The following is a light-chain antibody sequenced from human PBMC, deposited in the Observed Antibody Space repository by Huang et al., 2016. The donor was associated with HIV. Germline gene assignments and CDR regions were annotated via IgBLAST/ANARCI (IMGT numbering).Light chain of an antibody. Sequence: DIVMSQSPLSLPVTPGEPASISCRSSQSLLHSNGYNYLDWYVQKPGQSPQLVIYLSSNRASGVPDRFSGTGSVTHFTLRISRVEAEDVGVYYCMQALQTPRTFGQGTRLEIK. V-gene: IGKV2-28*01. CDR3: MQALQTPRT. CDR1: QSLLHSNGYNY. CDR2: LSS. J-gene: IGKJ5*01.